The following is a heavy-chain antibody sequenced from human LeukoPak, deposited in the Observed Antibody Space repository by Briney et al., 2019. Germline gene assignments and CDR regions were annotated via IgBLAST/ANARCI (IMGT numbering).Heavy chain of an antibody. J-gene: IGHJ6*02. CDR1: GFTFSSYS. Sequence: GGSLILSCAASGFTFSSYSMNWVRQAPGKGLEWVSSISSSSTYIYYADSVKGRFTISRDSAKNSLYLQMNSLRAEDTALYYCATSAVPSNFYYYAMDVWGQGTTVTVSS. CDR3: ATSAVPSNFYYYAMDV. CDR2: ISSSSTYI. V-gene: IGHV3-21*01.